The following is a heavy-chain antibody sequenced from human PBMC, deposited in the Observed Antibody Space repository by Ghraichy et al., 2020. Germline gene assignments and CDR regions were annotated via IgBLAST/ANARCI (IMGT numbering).Heavy chain of an antibody. D-gene: IGHD1-26*01. CDR1: GGTFSSYA. J-gene: IGHJ6*02. V-gene: IGHV1-69*13. CDR3: ARASIVGATSVIYYYGMDV. Sequence: SVKVSCKASGGTFSSYAISWVRQAPGQGLEWMGGIIPIFGTANYAQKFQGRVTITADESTSPAYMELSSLRSEDTAVYYCARASIVGATSVIYYYGMDVWGQGTTVTVSS. CDR2: IIPIFGTA.